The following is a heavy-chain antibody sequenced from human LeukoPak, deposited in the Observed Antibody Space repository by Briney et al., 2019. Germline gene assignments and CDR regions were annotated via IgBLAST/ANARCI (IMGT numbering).Heavy chain of an antibody. V-gene: IGHV1-2*02. D-gene: IGHD3-10*01. Sequence: ASVKVSFKASGYTFTGYYMHWVRQAPGQGLEWMGWINPNSGGTNYAQNFQGRVTMTRDTSISTAYMELSRLRSDDTAVYYCARDPITMVRGQTYYYYAMDVWGQGTTVTVSS. CDR1: GYTFTGYY. J-gene: IGHJ6*02. CDR2: INPNSGGT. CDR3: ARDPITMVRGQTYYYYAMDV.